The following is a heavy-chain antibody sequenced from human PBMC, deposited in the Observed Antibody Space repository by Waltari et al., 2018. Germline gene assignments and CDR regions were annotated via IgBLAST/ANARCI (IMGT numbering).Heavy chain of an antibody. D-gene: IGHD5-12*01. CDR3: AGSGSDYIRIRD. J-gene: IGHJ4*02. CDR2: ISRDGTQK. CDR1: GFVFSDNA. Sequence: QVQLVESGGGVVQPGRSLTLSCAASGFVFSDNALHWVRQAPGKGLGWVAAISRDGTQKYYAGSVKGRFTISRDNSRKNLILQMNSLRVEDTAVYYCAGSGSDYIRIRDWGQGTLVTVSS. V-gene: IGHV3-30-3*01.